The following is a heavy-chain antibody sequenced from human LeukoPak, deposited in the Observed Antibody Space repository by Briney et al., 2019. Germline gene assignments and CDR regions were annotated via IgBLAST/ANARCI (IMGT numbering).Heavy chain of an antibody. CDR1: GFSFSSYA. CDR2: ISGGGDNT. J-gene: IGHJ4*02. V-gene: IGHV3-23*01. D-gene: IGHD6-19*01. Sequence: GGSLKLSCAASGFSFSSYAMSWLRQAPGKGLEWVSSISGGGDNTYYAESVKGRFTISRDNSKNTLFLQMNSLRAEDTAVFYCAKRSGYTTGWFFDFWGQGTLVIVSS. CDR3: AKRSGYTTGWFFDF.